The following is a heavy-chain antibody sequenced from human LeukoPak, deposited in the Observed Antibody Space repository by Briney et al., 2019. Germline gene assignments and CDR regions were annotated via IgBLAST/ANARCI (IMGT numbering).Heavy chain of an antibody. V-gene: IGHV3-74*01. CDR1: GFTFSSYW. CDR3: AKDMALGFGELAYYFDY. CDR2: INTDGNST. J-gene: IGHJ4*02. D-gene: IGHD3-10*01. Sequence: GGSLRLSCAASGFTFSSYWMHWVRQVPGKGLVWVSRINTDGNSTTYADSVKGRLTISRDNAKNSLYLQMNSLRAEDTALYYCAKDMALGFGELAYYFDYWGQGTLVTVSS.